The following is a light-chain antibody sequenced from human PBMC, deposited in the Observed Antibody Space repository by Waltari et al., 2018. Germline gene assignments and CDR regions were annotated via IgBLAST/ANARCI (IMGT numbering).Light chain of an antibody. Sequence: EIVLTQSPGPLSLSPGETATLSCRASQSVRGPLAWYQQKPGQAPRLLIYGASIRATGIPDRFSGSGSGTDFSLTITRLEPEDFAVYYCQHYVRLPVTFGQGTRVEIK. V-gene: IGKV3-20*01. CDR2: GAS. CDR3: QHYVRLPVT. J-gene: IGKJ1*01. CDR1: QSVRGP.